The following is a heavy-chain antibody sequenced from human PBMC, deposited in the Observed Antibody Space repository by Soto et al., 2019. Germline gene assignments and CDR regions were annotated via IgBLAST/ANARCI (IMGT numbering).Heavy chain of an antibody. V-gene: IGHV1-69*13. Sequence: SVKVSCKASGGTFSRYAISRVRQAPGQGLEWMGGIIPIFGTANYAQKFQGRVTITADESTSTAYMELSSLRFEDTAVYYCARAIVGPTTTGWLDPWGQGTLVTVSS. CDR3: ARAIVGPTTTGWLDP. CDR2: IIPIFGTA. J-gene: IGHJ5*02. D-gene: IGHD1-26*01. CDR1: GGTFSRYA.